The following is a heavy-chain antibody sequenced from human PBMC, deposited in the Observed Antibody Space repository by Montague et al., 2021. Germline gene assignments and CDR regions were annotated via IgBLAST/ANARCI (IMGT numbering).Heavy chain of an antibody. D-gene: IGHD3-10*01. CDR3: ANQDYHISGTSYRAFDP. V-gene: IGHV4-4*07. CDR1: CRSIITDH. J-gene: IGHJ5*02. Sequence: SETLSLTCSVPCRSIITDHQGWVPQPSTQVMASIRCLFFGGATSYNPYLKSRVTMSIDTSTNQFSLKLSSVTAANTAVYYCANQDYHISGTSYRAFDPWGQGTLVTVSP. CDR2: LFFGGAT.